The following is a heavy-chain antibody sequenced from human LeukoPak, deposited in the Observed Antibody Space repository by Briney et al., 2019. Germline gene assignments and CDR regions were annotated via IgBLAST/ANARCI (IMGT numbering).Heavy chain of an antibody. Sequence: SETLSLTCTVSGGSISSSSYYWGWIRQPPGKGLEWIGSIYYSGSTYYNPSLKSRVTISVDTSKNQFSLKLSSVTAADTAVYYCARDYKDTFWIAVAEQQANNWFDPWGQGTLVTVSS. CDR1: GGSISSSSYY. CDR2: IYYSGST. J-gene: IGHJ5*02. CDR3: ARDYKDTFWIAVAEQQANNWFDP. D-gene: IGHD6-19*01. V-gene: IGHV4-39*07.